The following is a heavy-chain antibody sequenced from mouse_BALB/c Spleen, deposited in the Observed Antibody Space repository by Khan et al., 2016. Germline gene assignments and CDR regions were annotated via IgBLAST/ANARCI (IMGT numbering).Heavy chain of an antibody. CDR3: ARHYCYSPVAY. V-gene: IGHV9-3-1*01. J-gene: IGHJ3*01. CDR2: INTYTGEP. D-gene: IGHD2-12*01. CDR1: GYTFTKYG. Sequence: QIQLVQSGPELKKPGETVKISCKASGYTFTKYGMNWVKQAPGKGLKWMGWINTYTGEPTYADDLKGRCAVSLETSAGTAYLQINYLKNEDSATYFCARHYCYSPVAYWGHGTLVTVSA.